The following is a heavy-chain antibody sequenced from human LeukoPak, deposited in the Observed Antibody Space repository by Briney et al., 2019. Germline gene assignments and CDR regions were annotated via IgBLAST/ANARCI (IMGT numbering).Heavy chain of an antibody. V-gene: IGHV1-18*01. CDR1: GYTFTSYG. CDR3: ARDRVAYCGGDCYSEWFDP. J-gene: IGHJ5*02. D-gene: IGHD2-21*02. CDR2: ISAYNGST. Sequence: ASVKVSCKASGYTFTSYGISWVRQAPGQGLEWMGWISAYNGSTNYAQKLQGRVTMTTDTSTSTAYMELRSLRSDDTAVYYCARDRVAYCGGDCYSEWFDPWGQGTLVTVSS.